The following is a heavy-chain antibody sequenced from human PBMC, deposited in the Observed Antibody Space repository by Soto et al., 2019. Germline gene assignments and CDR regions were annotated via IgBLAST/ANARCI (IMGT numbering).Heavy chain of an antibody. CDR2: INAGNGNT. J-gene: IGHJ3*02. CDR3: AKDNGSGCDWLRVGDASDI. CDR1: GYTFTRSG. D-gene: IGHD5-12*01. V-gene: IGHV1-3*01. Sequence: GASVKVSCKASGYTFTRSGVSWVRQAPGQRLEWMGWINAGNGNTKYSQKFQGRVTITRDTSASTAYMELSSLRSEDTAVYYCAKDNGSGCDWLRVGDASDIWGQGTMVTVSS.